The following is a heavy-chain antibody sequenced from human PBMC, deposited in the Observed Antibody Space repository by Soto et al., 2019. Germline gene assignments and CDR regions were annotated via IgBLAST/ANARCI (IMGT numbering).Heavy chain of an antibody. Sequence: PGGSLRLSCAASGFTVSSHYMSWVRQAPGKGLEWVSVIYSGAGTYYADSVKGRFTISGDNSKNTLYLQMNSLRAEDTAVYYCASHRGYYYYGMDVWGQGTTVTVSS. J-gene: IGHJ6*02. D-gene: IGHD3-22*01. CDR2: IYSGAGT. CDR1: GFTVSSHY. V-gene: IGHV3-53*01. CDR3: ASHRGYYYYGMDV.